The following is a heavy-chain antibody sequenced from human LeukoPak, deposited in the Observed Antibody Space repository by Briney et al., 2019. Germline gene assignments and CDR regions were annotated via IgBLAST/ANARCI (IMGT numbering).Heavy chain of an antibody. Sequence: ASVKVSCKASGYTFNNYGISWVRQAPGQGLEWMGWINTYNGNTNYPQKLQGRVTMTTDTSTSTAYMELRSLTSDDAAVYYCARDNAGGYCTSSSCYEKNNWFDPWGQGTLVTVSS. J-gene: IGHJ5*02. CDR2: INTYNGNT. D-gene: IGHD2-2*01. V-gene: IGHV1-18*01. CDR3: ARDNAGGYCTSSSCYEKNNWFDP. CDR1: GYTFNNYG.